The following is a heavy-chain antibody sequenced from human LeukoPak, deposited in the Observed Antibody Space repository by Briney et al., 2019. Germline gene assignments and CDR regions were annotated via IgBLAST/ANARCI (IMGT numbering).Heavy chain of an antibody. CDR3: ARAQLTYYYDSVFDY. CDR2: MQSTGNS. J-gene: IGHJ4*02. Sequence: SETLSLTCTVSGGSISTYHWNWIRKSPEKGLEWIGYMQSTGNSNYNPSLKSRVTMSVDMSRNQIVLNLSSVTAADTAVYFCARAQLTYYYDSVFDYWGQGTLVTVSS. V-gene: IGHV4-59*01. D-gene: IGHD3-22*01. CDR1: GGSISTYH.